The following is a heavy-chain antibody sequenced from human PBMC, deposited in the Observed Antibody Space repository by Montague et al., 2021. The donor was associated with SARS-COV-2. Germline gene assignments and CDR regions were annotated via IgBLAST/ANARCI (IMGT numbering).Heavy chain of an antibody. J-gene: IGHJ6*03. V-gene: IGHV4-34*01. CDR1: GGSLSGHY. Sequence: ETLSLTCAVYGGSLSGHYWSWIRQPPGKGLEWIGEINNGGSTKYNPSLKSRVTISVDTSKNQFSLKLHSVTAADTAVYYCARGRIEVSMIVVVLTGASYYMDVWGKGTTVTVSS. CDR2: INNGGST. CDR3: ARGRIEVSMIVVVLTGASYYMDV. D-gene: IGHD2-15*01.